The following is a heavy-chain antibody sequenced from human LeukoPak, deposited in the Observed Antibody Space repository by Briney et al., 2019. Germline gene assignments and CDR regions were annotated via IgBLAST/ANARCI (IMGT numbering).Heavy chain of an antibody. Sequence: SETLSLTCSVSGYSIVSGYYWGWIRQPPGKGLEWIGSIYHSGSTYYNPSLKSRVTISVDTSKNQFSLKLSSVTAADTAVYYCARDRLNWGPGTLVTVSS. CDR1: GYSIVSGYY. D-gene: IGHD6-19*01. CDR3: ARDRLN. V-gene: IGHV4-38-2*02. J-gene: IGHJ4*02. CDR2: IYHSGST.